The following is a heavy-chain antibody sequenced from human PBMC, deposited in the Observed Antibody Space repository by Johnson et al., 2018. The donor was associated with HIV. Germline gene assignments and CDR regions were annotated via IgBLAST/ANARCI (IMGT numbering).Heavy chain of an antibody. J-gene: IGHJ3*02. CDR1: GFTFSSYG. D-gene: IGHD6-19*01. CDR3: SKGLAVSPWADAFDI. V-gene: IGHV3-30*02. CDR2: IRYDGSNK. Sequence: QVQLVESGGGVVQPGGSLRLSCAASGFTFSSYGMHWVRQAPGKGLEWVAFIRYDGSNKYYADSVKGRFTISRDNSKNTLYLQMKRLRAEDTAVYYCSKGLAVSPWADAFDIWGQGTMVTVSS.